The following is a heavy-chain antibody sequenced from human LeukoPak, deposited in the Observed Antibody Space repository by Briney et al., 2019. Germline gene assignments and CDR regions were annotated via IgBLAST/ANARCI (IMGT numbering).Heavy chain of an antibody. CDR3: ARDYCGSGGSCYSGVDY. J-gene: IGHJ4*02. Sequence: ASVKVSCKASGGTFTSYGISWVRQAPGQGLEWMGWISAYNGNTNYAQKLQGRVTMTTDTSTSTAYMELRSLRSDDTAVYYCARDYCGSGGSCYSGVDYWGQGTLVTVSS. D-gene: IGHD2-15*01. CDR1: GGTFTSYG. CDR2: ISAYNGNT. V-gene: IGHV1-18*01.